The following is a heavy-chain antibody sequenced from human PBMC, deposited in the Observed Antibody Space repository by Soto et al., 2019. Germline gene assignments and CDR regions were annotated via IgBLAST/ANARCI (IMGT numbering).Heavy chain of an antibody. CDR2: IWYDGSNK. D-gene: IGHD3-10*01. Sequence: ESGGGVVQPGRSLRLSCAASGFTFSSYGMHWVRQAPGKGLEWVAVIWYDGSNKYYADSVKGRFTISRDNSKNTLYLQMNSLRAEDTAVYYCARDKGSYYQVGDAFDIWGQGTMVTVSS. J-gene: IGHJ3*02. CDR3: ARDKGSYYQVGDAFDI. CDR1: GFTFSSYG. V-gene: IGHV3-33*01.